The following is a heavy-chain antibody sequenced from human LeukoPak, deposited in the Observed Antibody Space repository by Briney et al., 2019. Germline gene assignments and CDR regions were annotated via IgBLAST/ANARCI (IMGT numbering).Heavy chain of an antibody. D-gene: IGHD1-26*01. CDR2: ISYDGSNK. V-gene: IGHV3-30*18. Sequence: PGGSLRLSCAAFGFTFSSYGMHWVRQAPGKGLEWVAVISYDGSNKYYADSVKGRFTISRDNSKNTLYLQMNSLRAEDTAVYYCAKENAGATYWGQGTLVTVSS. CDR3: AKENAGATY. CDR1: GFTFSSYG. J-gene: IGHJ4*02.